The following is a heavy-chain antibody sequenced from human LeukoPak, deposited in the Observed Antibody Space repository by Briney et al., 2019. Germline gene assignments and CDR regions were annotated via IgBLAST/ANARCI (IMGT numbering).Heavy chain of an antibody. CDR3: ARDQSFYDAGDQRFDY. Sequence: GASVKVSCKTSGYTFTGYFIHWVRQAPGLGLEWMGWINPSTGGTNYAQMFQGRATMTRDTSISTAYMELSSLISDDTAVYYCARDQSFYDAGDQRFDYWGQGTLVTVSS. D-gene: IGHD2/OR15-2a*01. V-gene: IGHV1-2*02. CDR2: INPSTGGT. CDR1: GYTFTGYF. J-gene: IGHJ4*02.